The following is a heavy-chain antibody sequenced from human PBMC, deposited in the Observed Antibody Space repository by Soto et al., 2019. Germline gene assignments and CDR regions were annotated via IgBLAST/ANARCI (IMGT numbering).Heavy chain of an antibody. D-gene: IGHD5-18*01. CDR3: AREQLWISAAFDI. CDR1: VCSISSCYD. V-gene: IGHV4-38-2*02. CDR2: IYHSGST. J-gene: IGHJ3*02. Sequence: LSLTXAVSVCSISSCYDGGLIRQPPGKGLEWIGSIYHSGSTYYNPSLKSRVTISVDTSKNQFSLKLSSVTAADTAVYYCAREQLWISAAFDIWGQGTMV.